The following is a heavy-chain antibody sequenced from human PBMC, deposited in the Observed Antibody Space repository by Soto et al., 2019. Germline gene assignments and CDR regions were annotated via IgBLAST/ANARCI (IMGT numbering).Heavy chain of an antibody. Sequence: GGSLRLSCAASGFTVSSKYMSWVRQAPGKGLEWVSLIQSGGTTYYADSVKGRFTISRDTSENTLHLQMDSLRAEDTAVYYCARDDVLCDGGRCYGVPLDVWGKGHTVTVSS. CDR2: IQSGGTT. CDR1: GFTVSSKY. CDR3: ARDDVLCDGGRCYGVPLDV. V-gene: IGHV3-66*01. J-gene: IGHJ6*04. D-gene: IGHD2-15*01.